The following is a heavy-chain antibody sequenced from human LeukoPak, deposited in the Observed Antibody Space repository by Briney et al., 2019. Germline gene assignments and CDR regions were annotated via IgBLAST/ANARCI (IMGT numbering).Heavy chain of an antibody. CDR3: ATLNYDILTGHNTMDSIRGHDAFDI. CDR1: GGSFSGYY. D-gene: IGHD3-9*01. Sequence: SETLSLTCAAYGGSFSGYYWSWIRQPPGKGLEWIGEINHSGSTNYNPSLKSRVTISVDTSKNQFPLKLSSVTAADTAVYYCATLNYDILTGHNTMDSIRGHDAFDIWGQGTMVTVSS. CDR2: INHSGST. V-gene: IGHV4-34*01. J-gene: IGHJ3*02.